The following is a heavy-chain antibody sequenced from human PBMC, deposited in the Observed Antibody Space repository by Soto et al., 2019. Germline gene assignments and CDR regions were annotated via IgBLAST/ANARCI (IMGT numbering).Heavy chain of an antibody. CDR2: IYYSGST. D-gene: IGHD5-18*01. V-gene: IGHV4-59*01. Sequence: SETLSLTCTVSGGSISSYYWSWIRQPPGKGLEWIGYIYYSGSTNYNPSLKSRVTISVDTSKNQFSLKLSSVTAADTAVYYCAREGYSYGIEYWGQGTLVTVSS. CDR3: AREGYSYGIEY. CDR1: GGSISSYY. J-gene: IGHJ4*02.